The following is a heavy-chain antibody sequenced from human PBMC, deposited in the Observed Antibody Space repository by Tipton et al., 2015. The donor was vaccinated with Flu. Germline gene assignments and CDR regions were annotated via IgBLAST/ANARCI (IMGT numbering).Heavy chain of an antibody. J-gene: IGHJ5*02. CDR2: ISHTGSA. CDR1: GGTFSGYD. Sequence: LRLSCAVYGGTFSGYDWTWIRQTPGKGLEWIGEISHTGSANHNPSLKSRVIISVDTSKNQFSLKATSLTAADTAIYYCARRDYSNYVSEPHNWFDPWGQGTLVTVSS. CDR3: ARRDYSNYVSEPHNWFDP. D-gene: IGHD4-11*01. V-gene: IGHV4-34*01.